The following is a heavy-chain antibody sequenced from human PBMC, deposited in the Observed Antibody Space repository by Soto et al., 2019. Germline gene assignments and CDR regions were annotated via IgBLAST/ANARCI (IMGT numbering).Heavy chain of an antibody. V-gene: IGHV1-46*01. Sequence: QVQLVQSGTEVKKTGASVKVSCKAFGYSFTGYHMHWVRKAPGKGLEWLGRINPSDGGTKYAQKFQGRITMARDTSTSTVYMQLSSLISEDTAIYYCASNSIALFTGLGYWGQGTLVTVSS. CDR2: INPSDGGT. J-gene: IGHJ4*02. D-gene: IGHD3-3*02. CDR3: ASNSIALFTGLGY. CDR1: GYSFTGYH.